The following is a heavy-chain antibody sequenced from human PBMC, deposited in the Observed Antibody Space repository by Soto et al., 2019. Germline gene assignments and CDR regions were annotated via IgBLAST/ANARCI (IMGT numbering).Heavy chain of an antibody. J-gene: IGHJ5*02. Sequence: SETLSLTCTVSGASISGFYWSWIRKSAGKGLEWIGRIYATGTTDYNPSLKSRVMMSVDTSKKQFSLKLRSVTAADTAVYYCVRDGTKTLRDWLDPWGQEISLTVS. CDR1: GASISGFY. CDR3: VRDGTKTLRDWLDP. V-gene: IGHV4-4*07. D-gene: IGHD1-1*01. CDR2: IYATGTT.